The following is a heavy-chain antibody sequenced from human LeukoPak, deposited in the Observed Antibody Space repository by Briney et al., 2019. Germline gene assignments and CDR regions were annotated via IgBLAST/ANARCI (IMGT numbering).Heavy chain of an antibody. V-gene: IGHV3-21*01. CDR3: ANLNVAAGRTAGEVDY. Sequence: GGSLRLSCAASGFTFSYYSMNWVRQAPGKGLEWVSSISSSSTYIYYADSMKGRFTISRDNAKNSLYLQMNSLTAEDTAVYYCANLNVAAGRTAGEVDYWGQGTLVTVSS. CDR1: GFTFSYYS. CDR2: ISSSSTYI. D-gene: IGHD3-16*01. J-gene: IGHJ4*02.